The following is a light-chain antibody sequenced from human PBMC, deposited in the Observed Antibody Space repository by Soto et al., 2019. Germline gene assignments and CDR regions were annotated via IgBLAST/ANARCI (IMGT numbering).Light chain of an antibody. CDR2: EVT. CDR1: SSDVGGYDY. J-gene: IGLJ2*01. V-gene: IGLV2-14*01. Sequence: QSALTQPASVSGSPGQSITISCTGTSSDVGGYDYVSWYQQEPGKVPKLMIYEVTNRPSGVSNRFSGSKSGNTAYLTISGVQAGEGGVYYFFSDTGRTPGVFGGGTKPTV. CDR3: FSDTGRTPGV.